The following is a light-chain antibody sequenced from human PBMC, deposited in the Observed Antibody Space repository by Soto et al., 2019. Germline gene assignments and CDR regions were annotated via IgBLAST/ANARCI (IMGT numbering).Light chain of an antibody. CDR1: QSISSA. V-gene: IGKV1-5*03. J-gene: IGKJ1*01. CDR2: RAS. CDR3: QQYNSYSRT. Sequence: DIQMAQSPSTPPASVGDRVAITCRGSQSISSALAWYQQKPGKAPKLLIYRASNLQSGVPSRFSGSGSGTEFTLTITSLQPDDFATYYCQQYNSYSRTFGQGTKVDIK.